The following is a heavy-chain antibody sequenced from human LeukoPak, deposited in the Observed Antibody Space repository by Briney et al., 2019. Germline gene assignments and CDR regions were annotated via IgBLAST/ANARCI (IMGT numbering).Heavy chain of an antibody. V-gene: IGHV4-59*01. Sequence: SETLSLTCTVSGGTISRNYWSWIRQPPGKELEWVAYIDYSGSTNYSPSLKSRLTISMDASKNQFSLNLSSVTAADTAVYYCARDRRRELLHAFDIWGQGTMVTVSS. CDR3: ARDRRRELLHAFDI. D-gene: IGHD1-26*01. CDR2: IDYSGST. CDR1: GGTISRNY. J-gene: IGHJ3*02.